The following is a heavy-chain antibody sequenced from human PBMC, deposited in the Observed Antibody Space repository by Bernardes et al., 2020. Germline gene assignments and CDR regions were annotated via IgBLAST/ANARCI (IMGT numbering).Heavy chain of an antibody. D-gene: IGHD2-15*01. CDR2: IKQDGSDK. Sequence: SLRLSCEAAGFSFSNFWMTWVRQTPGKGLEWVANIKQDGSDKYHVDFVRGRFTISRDNAKNSLYLQMNSLRAEDTAVYYCARDSGLCTGGNCYGDAFDIWGQGTMVTVSS. CDR3: ARDSGLCTGGNCYGDAFDI. CDR1: GFSFSNFW. V-gene: IGHV3-7*01. J-gene: IGHJ3*02.